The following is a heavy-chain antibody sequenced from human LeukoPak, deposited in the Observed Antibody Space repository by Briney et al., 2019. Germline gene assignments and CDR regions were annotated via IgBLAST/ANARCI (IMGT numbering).Heavy chain of an antibody. V-gene: IGHV3-23*01. Sequence: QPGGSLRLSCAASGFTFSNYAISWVRQAPGKGLEWVSGISGRGGSTYHADSVKGRFTISRDNSKNTVYLQMNSLRAEDTAVYYCAKTVKDYGDKNFDYWGQGTLVTVSS. D-gene: IGHD4-17*01. CDR3: AKTVKDYGDKNFDY. CDR1: GFTFSNYA. CDR2: ISGRGGST. J-gene: IGHJ4*02.